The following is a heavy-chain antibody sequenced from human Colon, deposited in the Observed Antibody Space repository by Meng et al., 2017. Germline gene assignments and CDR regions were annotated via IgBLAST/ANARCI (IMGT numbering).Heavy chain of an antibody. J-gene: IGHJ4*02. CDR1: VGSFTSYNDY. Sequence: QWLLMQSGAKLMRPSGTLGVSCNPSVGSFTSYNDYWRRLRPTQGKGLKWLVNLNYGGSTNSNHSHKSLVTITVNTSKKPFTLIRTPVSAADTVLYYCTRSRSSYSPIDFWGQGTLVTVSS. CDR3: TRSRSSYSPIDF. CDR2: LNYGGST. D-gene: IGHD2-15*01. V-gene: IGHV4-61*03.